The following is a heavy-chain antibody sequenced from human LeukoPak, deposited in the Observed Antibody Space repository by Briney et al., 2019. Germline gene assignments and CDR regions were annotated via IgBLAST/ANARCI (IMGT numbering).Heavy chain of an antibody. CDR1: GGSFSGYY. CDR2: INHSGST. CDR3: AREWDYYDSSGYVDY. V-gene: IGHV4-34*01. D-gene: IGHD3-22*01. J-gene: IGHJ4*02. Sequence: SETLSLTCAVYGGSFSGYYWSWIRQPPGKGLEWIGEINHSGSTNYNPSLKSRVTISVDTSKNQFSLKLSSVTAADTAVYYCAREWDYYDSSGYVDYLGQGTLVTVSS.